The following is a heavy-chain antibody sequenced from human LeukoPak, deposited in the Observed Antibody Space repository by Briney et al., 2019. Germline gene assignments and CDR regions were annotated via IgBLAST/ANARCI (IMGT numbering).Heavy chain of an antibody. V-gene: IGHV3-48*03. CDR3: EAVAGTRAFYI. D-gene: IGHD6-19*01. CDR2: ISTSGSTI. J-gene: IGHJ3*02. Sequence: LSGGSLCLSCAASGFTFSSDEMNWVRQAPGKGLEWVSYISTSGSTIYYAGSVKGRFTISRDNAKNSLYLQMNGLRVEDTAVYYCEAVAGTRAFYIWGQGTMVTVSS. CDR1: GFTFSSDE.